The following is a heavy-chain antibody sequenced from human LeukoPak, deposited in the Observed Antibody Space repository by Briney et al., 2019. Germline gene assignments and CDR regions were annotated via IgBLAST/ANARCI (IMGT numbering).Heavy chain of an antibody. D-gene: IGHD3-22*01. Sequence: TSETLSLTCNVSGGSISSSSYYWGWIRQPPGKGLEWIGSIYYSGSTYYNPSLKSRVTISVDTSKNQFSLKLSSVTAADTAVYYCARGVTMIGRLRFDPWGQGTLVTVSS. CDR3: ARGVTMIGRLRFDP. CDR2: IYYSGST. J-gene: IGHJ5*02. V-gene: IGHV4-39*07. CDR1: GGSISSSSYY.